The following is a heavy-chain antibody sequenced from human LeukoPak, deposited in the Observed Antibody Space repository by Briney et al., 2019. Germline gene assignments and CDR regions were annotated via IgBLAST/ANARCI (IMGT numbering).Heavy chain of an antibody. J-gene: IGHJ4*02. D-gene: IGHD2-21*01. CDR2: ISGSGGST. CDR3: ARAYDKAYDY. V-gene: IGHV3-23*01. Sequence: GGSLRLSCAASGFSFSSYAMGWVRQAPGKGLEWVSGISGSGGSTYHADFVKGRFTISRDNSKNTVSLHMNSLRAEDSAIYRCARAYDKAYDYWGQGTLVTVSS. CDR1: GFSFSSYA.